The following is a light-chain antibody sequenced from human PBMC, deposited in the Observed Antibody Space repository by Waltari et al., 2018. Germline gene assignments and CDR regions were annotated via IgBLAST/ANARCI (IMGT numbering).Light chain of an antibody. Sequence: DIQATESLSTLSASVGDRDTITYRPSKAISNILTWYQQRPGEVPKLLISEANSLQSGIPSRFSGSGSGTDFTLTISSLQSDDFASYYCQHYHTYPFIFGGGTKVEIK. CDR2: EAN. CDR1: KAISNI. V-gene: IGKV1-27*01. J-gene: IGKJ4*01. CDR3: QHYHTYPFI.